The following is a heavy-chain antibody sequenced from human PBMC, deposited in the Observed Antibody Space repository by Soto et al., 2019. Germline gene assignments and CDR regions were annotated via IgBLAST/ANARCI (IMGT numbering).Heavy chain of an antibody. J-gene: IGHJ3*02. CDR2: ISSSSSTI. CDR1: GFTFSSYS. Sequence: EVQLVESGGGLVQPGGSLRLSCAASGFTFSSYSMNWVRQAPGKGLEWVSYISSSSSTIYYADSVKGRFTISRDNAKNSLYLQMNSLRAEDTAVYYCASPHDCGDNDAFDIWGQGTMVTVSS. CDR3: ASPHDCGDNDAFDI. V-gene: IGHV3-48*01. D-gene: IGHD4-17*01.